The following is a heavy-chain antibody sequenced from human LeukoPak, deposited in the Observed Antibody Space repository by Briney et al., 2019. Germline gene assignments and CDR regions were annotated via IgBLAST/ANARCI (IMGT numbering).Heavy chain of an antibody. CDR2: ISSSGSTI. CDR1: GFTFSSYE. Sequence: GGSLRLSCAASGFTFSSYEMNWVRQAPGKGLEWVSYISSSGSTIYYADSVKGRFTIPRDNAKNSLYLQMNSLRAEDTAVYYCARSDSSSSLGDDAFDIWGQGTMVTVSS. J-gene: IGHJ3*02. CDR3: ARSDSSSSLGDDAFDI. D-gene: IGHD6-6*01. V-gene: IGHV3-48*03.